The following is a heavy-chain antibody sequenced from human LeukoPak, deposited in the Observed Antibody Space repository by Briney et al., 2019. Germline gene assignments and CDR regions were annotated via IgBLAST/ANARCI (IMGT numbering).Heavy chain of an antibody. CDR1: GGTFSSYA. CDR3: ASRIARSRSSSGRPFDY. Sequence: SVTVSCKASGGTFSSYAISWVRQAPGQGLEWMGGIIPIFGTANYAQKFQGRVTITADESTSTAYMELSSLRSEDTAVYYCASRIARSRSSSGRPFDYWGQGTLVTVSS. D-gene: IGHD6-6*01. J-gene: IGHJ4*02. CDR2: IIPIFGTA. V-gene: IGHV1-69*13.